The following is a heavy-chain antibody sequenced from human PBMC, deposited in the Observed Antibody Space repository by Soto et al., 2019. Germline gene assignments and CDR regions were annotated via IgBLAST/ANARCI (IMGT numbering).Heavy chain of an antibody. V-gene: IGHV3-53*01. CDR2: IYSGGAT. Sequence: PGGSLRLSCAAAGFSVSTSHISWVRQAPGKGLEWVSVIYSGGATHYAVSVKGRLIISRDKSKNTLYLQMNSLRAEDTAVYYCAYSSTPFDYWGQGTLVTVSS. J-gene: IGHJ4*02. CDR3: AYSSTPFDY. D-gene: IGHD6-13*01. CDR1: GFSVSTSH.